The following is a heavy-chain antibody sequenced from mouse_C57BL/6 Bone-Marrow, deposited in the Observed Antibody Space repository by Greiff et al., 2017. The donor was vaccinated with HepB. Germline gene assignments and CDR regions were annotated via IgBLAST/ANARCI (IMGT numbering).Heavy chain of an antibody. CDR1: GYTFTSYW. CDR3: ARRTGKGYWYFDV. J-gene: IGHJ1*03. D-gene: IGHD4-1*01. Sequence: QVHVKQPGTELVKPGASVKLSCKASGYTFTSYWMHWVKQRPGQGLEWIGNINPSNGGTKYNEKFKSKATLTVDKSSSTAYMQLSSLTSEDSAVYYCARRTGKGYWYFDVWGTGTTVTVSS. V-gene: IGHV1-53*01. CDR2: INPSNGGT.